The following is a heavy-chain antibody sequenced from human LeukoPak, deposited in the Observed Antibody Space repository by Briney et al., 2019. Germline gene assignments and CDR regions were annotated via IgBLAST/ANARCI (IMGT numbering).Heavy chain of an antibody. V-gene: IGHV3-7*01. J-gene: IGHJ3*01. CDR2: IKQDGSEK. D-gene: IGHD3-16*01. Sequence: GGSLRLSCAASGFTFSRYWMCWVRQAPGKGLEWVANIKQDGSEKHYVDSGEGRFTISRDNAKNSVFLQMHSLRAEDTAVYYCARAVSFGTEPYGFDVWGQGTMVTVSS. CDR3: ARAVSFGTEPYGFDV. CDR1: GFTFSRYW.